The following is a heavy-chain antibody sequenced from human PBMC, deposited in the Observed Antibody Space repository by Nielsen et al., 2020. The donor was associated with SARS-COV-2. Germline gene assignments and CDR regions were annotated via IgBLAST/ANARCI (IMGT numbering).Heavy chain of an antibody. V-gene: IGHV3-9*01. J-gene: IGHJ6*03. CDR3: ARRDTTKVRDYYYSYMDV. CDR2: ISWNSGSI. CDR1: GFTFDDYA. Sequence: GGSLRLSCAASGFTFDDYAMHWVRQAPGKALEWVSGISWNSGSIGYADSVKGRFTISRDNAKNSLYLQMNSLRDEDTALYYCARRDTTKVRDYYYSYMDVWGKGTTVTVSS. D-gene: IGHD5-18*01.